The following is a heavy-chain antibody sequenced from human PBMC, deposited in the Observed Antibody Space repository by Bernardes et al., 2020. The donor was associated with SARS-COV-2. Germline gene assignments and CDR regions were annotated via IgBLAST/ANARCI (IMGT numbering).Heavy chain of an antibody. CDR2: INCGGSST. CDR3: AREGGVRWFGELLYRHNWFDP. V-gene: IGHV3-74*01. J-gene: IGHJ5*02. Sequence: LVLSCAASGCTFSSYWRHWVRHPPGKGLEWVARINCGGSSTSNADPVSGRFTISRDNAKNTLYLQMNSLRAEDTAVYYCAREGGVRWFGELLYRHNWFDPWGQGTLVTVS. D-gene: IGHD3-10*01. CDR1: GCTFSSYW.